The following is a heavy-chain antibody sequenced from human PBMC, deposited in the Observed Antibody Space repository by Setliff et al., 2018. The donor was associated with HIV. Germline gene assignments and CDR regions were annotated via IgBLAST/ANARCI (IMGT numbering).Heavy chain of an antibody. CDR1: GYTFTGYY. D-gene: IGHD3-10*02. J-gene: IGHJ4*02. CDR2: INPNSGGT. Sequence: ASVKVSCKASGYTFTGYYMHWVRQAPGQELGWMGRINPNSGGTNYAQKFQGRVTMTRDTSISTAYTELSSLRSEDTAVYYCARVFGVRQAFDNWGQGTLVTVSS. V-gene: IGHV1-2*06. CDR3: ARVFGVRQAFDN.